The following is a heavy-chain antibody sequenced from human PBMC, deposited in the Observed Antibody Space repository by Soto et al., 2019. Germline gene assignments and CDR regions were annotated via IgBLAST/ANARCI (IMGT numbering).Heavy chain of an antibody. CDR1: GFTLSNAW. V-gene: IGHV3-15*01. J-gene: IGHJ6*02. CDR2: IKTKTDGGTT. D-gene: IGHD3-3*01. CDR3: TKDPLTGKYYDGPVKNFYYGMGV. Sequence: GGALTLFSAADGFTLSNAWMSWVRQAPGKGLEWVGRIKTKTDGGTTDYAAPVKGRLTISRDDSKNTLYLQMNSLKPEDTAVYYCTKDPLTGKYYDGPVKNFYYGMGVWGHLTTVTV.